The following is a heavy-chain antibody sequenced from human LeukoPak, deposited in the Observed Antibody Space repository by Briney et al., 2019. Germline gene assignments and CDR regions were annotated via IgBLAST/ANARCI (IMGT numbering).Heavy chain of an antibody. V-gene: IGHV5-51*01. J-gene: IGHJ4*02. CDR1: GYTFSNYW. D-gene: IGHD3-22*01. CDR2: LYPGDSDS. Sequence: GEPLKISCQVSGYTFSNYWIGWVRQMPGKGLEWMGILYPGDSDSKYSPSFQGQVTLSADKSISTAYLEWSSLKASDTAMYYCAGAHYYDSSGYYRLFDYWGQGTLVTVSS. CDR3: AGAHYYDSSGYYRLFDY.